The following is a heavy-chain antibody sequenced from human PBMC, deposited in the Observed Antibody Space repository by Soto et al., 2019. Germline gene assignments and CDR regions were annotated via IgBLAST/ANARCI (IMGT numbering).Heavy chain of an antibody. J-gene: IGHJ6*02. D-gene: IGHD1-26*01. V-gene: IGHV3-53*02. CDR3: AKGDGFILAV. CDR1: GFTVNSNY. CDR2: TNTGGTT. Sequence: EVQVLATGGGLIQPGGSLRLSCAASGFTVNSNYMSWVRQAPGEGLQWVSITNTGGTTYYADSVKGRFTVSRDNSKNTLYLQMNSLRAEGTAVYYCAKGDGFILAVWGQGTTVSVSS.